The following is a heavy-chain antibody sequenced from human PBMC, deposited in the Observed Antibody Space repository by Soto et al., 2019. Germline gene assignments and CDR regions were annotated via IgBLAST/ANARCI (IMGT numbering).Heavy chain of an antibody. CDR1: GGTFSSYA. CDR2: IIPIFGTA. V-gene: IGHV1-69*01. CDR3: ASSATPIAARQRNWFDP. D-gene: IGHD6-6*01. Sequence: QVQLVQSGAEVKKPGSSVKVSCKASGGTFSSYAISWVRQAPGQGLEWMGGIIPIFGTANYAQKFQGRVTITADESTSTAYMELSSLRSEDTAVYYCASSATPIAARQRNWFDPWCQGTLVTVSS. J-gene: IGHJ5*02.